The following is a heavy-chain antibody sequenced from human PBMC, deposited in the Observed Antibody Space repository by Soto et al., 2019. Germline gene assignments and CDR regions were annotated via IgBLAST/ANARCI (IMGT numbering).Heavy chain of an antibody. J-gene: IGHJ6*02. V-gene: IGHV1-69*06. CDR3: ARGTFDYYYYGMDV. Sequence: ASVKVSCKASGGTFSSYAISWVRQAPGQGLEWMGGIIPIFGTANYAQKFQGRVTITADKSTSTAYMELSSLRSEDTAVYYCARGTFDYYYYGMDVWGQGTTVTVS. D-gene: IGHD3-16*01. CDR1: GGTFSSYA. CDR2: IIPIFGTA.